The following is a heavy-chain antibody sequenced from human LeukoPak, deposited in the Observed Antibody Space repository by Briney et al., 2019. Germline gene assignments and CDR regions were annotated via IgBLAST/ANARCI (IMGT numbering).Heavy chain of an antibody. V-gene: IGHV3-64*04. Sequence: GGSLRLSCSASGFTFSSYAMHWVRQAPGKGLEYVSAISSNGGSTYYADSVKGRFTISRDNSKNTLYLQMNSLRAEDTAVYYCAKSYYDSSGYYYGFDYYYGMDVWGQGTTVTVSS. CDR3: AKSYYDSSGYYYGFDYYYGMDV. CDR1: GFTFSSYA. CDR2: ISSNGGST. J-gene: IGHJ6*02. D-gene: IGHD3-22*01.